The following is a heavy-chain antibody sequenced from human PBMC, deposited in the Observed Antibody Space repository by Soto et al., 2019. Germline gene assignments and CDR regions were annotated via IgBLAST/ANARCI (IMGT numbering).Heavy chain of an antibody. CDR3: ARREIFGVVRNYYYGMDV. J-gene: IGHJ6*02. CDR1: GGTFSSYA. D-gene: IGHD3-3*01. CDR2: IIPIFGTA. V-gene: IGHV1-69*06. Sequence: QVPLVQSGAEVKKPGSSVKVSCKASGGTFSSYAISWVRQAPGQGLEWMGGIIPIFGTANYAQKFQGRVTITADKSTSTAYMELSSLRSEDTAVYYCARREIFGVVRNYYYGMDVWGQGTTVTVSS.